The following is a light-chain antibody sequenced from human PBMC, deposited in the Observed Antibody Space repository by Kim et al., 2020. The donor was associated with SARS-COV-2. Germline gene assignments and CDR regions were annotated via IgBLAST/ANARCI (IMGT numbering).Light chain of an antibody. J-gene: IGKJ4*01. CDR2: DAS. Sequence: PGDRSPLPCRASQNIDTYLAWYQPGPGQAPRLLVYDASNRATGVPDRFSGSGSGTDFTLTISSLEPEDFSIYYCQQRNSWPPAVTFGGGTKVDIK. CDR1: QNIDTY. CDR3: QQRNSWPPAVT. V-gene: IGKV3-11*01.